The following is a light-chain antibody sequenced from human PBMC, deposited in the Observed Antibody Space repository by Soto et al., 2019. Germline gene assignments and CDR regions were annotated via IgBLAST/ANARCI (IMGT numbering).Light chain of an antibody. J-gene: IGKJ1*01. V-gene: IGKV4-1*01. CDR1: QSVLYSSNNKNY. Sequence: DIVMTQSPDSLAVSLGERATINCKSSQSVLYSSNNKNYLAWYQQRPGQPPKLLIYWASTRESGVPDRFSGRGSGTDFTLTNSSLQADDVAVYYCQQYYISPWTFGQGTKVEIK. CDR2: WAS. CDR3: QQYYISPWT.